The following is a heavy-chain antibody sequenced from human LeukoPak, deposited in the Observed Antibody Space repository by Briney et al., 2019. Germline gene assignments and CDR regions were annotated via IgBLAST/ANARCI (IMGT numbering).Heavy chain of an antibody. D-gene: IGHD3-10*01. CDR3: ARGGYYGSGNDFRFDP. CDR2: IHYTGSA. J-gene: IGHJ5*02. V-gene: IGHV4-59*01. Sequence: SETLSLTCTVSGGSISSYYWSWIRQSPGKGLECIGYIHYTGSANYNPSLKSRVTISVETSKNQFSLKLKSVTAADTAVYYCARGGYYGSGNDFRFDPWGQGTLVTVSS. CDR1: GGSISSYY.